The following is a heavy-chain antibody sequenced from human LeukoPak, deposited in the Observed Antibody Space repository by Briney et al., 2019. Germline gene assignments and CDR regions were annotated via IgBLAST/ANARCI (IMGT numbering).Heavy chain of an antibody. CDR2: ISNSADRT. D-gene: IGHD1-14*01. CDR3: AKGTSTMANRPADN. Sequence: SGGSLRLSCAASGFTFSSFGMSWVRQVPGKGLEWVSGISNSADRTYYADHVRGRFTISRDNYKNTVVLQMNSLTVEDSAVYYCAKGTSTMANRPADNWGQGTLVTVSS. V-gene: IGHV3-23*01. CDR1: GFTFSSFG. J-gene: IGHJ4*02.